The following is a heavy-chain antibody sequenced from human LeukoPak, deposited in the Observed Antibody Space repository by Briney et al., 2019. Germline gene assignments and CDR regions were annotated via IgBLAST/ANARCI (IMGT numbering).Heavy chain of an antibody. J-gene: IGHJ4*02. D-gene: IGHD5-12*01. V-gene: IGHV3-7*01. Sequence: GGSLRLSCAASGFTFSSYSMSWVRQAPGKGLEWLANIKQDGSEKYYVDSVKGRFTISRDNAKNSLNLQMSSLRAEDTAVYYCARGYSGYDYYSLGYWGQGTLVTVSS. CDR2: IKQDGSEK. CDR3: ARGYSGYDYYSLGY. CDR1: GFTFSSYS.